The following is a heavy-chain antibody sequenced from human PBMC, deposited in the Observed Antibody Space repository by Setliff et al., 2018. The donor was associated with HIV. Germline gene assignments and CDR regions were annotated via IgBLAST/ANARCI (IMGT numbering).Heavy chain of an antibody. J-gene: IGHJ6*03. Sequence: ASVKVSCQASGYTFTSYGISWVRQAPGQGLEWRGWISEYNDDTKYAQKLQGRVTMTKDTSTSTAYMELRRLRSDDTAVYYCARDSSFNMDVWGKGTTVTVSS. V-gene: IGHV1-18*01. CDR1: GYTFTSYG. CDR2: ISEYNDDT. CDR3: ARDSSFNMDV.